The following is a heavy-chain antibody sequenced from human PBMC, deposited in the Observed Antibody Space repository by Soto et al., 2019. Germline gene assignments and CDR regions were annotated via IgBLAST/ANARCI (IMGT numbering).Heavy chain of an antibody. CDR2: ISGSGGST. V-gene: IGHV3-23*01. J-gene: IGHJ4*02. CDR1: GFTFSSYA. D-gene: IGHD3-9*01. CDR3: AKDQVLRYFDWLLQDALDY. Sequence: GGSLRLSCAASGFTFSSYAMSWVRQAPGKGLEWVSAISGSGGSTYYADSVMGRFTISRDNSKNTLYLQMNSLRAEDTAVYYCAKDQVLRYFDWLLQDALDYWGQGTLVTVSS.